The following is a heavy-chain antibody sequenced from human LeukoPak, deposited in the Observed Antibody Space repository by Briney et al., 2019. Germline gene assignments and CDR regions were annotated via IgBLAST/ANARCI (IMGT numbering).Heavy chain of an antibody. D-gene: IGHD1-26*01. Sequence: ASVKVSCKASGGTFSSYAISWVRQAPGQGLEWMGWISAYNGNTNYAQKLQGRVTMTTDTSTSTAYMELRSLRSDDTAVYYCARDRRGASDAFDIWGQGTMVTVSS. V-gene: IGHV1-18*01. CDR3: ARDRRGASDAFDI. J-gene: IGHJ3*02. CDR1: GGTFSSYA. CDR2: ISAYNGNT.